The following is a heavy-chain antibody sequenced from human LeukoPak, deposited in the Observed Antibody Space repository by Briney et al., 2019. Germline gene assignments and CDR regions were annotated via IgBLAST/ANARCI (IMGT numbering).Heavy chain of an antibody. CDR3: AREATSRDFWSGNYYYCGMDV. D-gene: IGHD3-3*01. V-gene: IGHV4-59*01. J-gene: IGHJ6*02. CDR1: GGSISSYY. Sequence: PSETLSLTCTVSGGSISSYYWSWIRQPPGKGLEWIGYIYYSGSTNYNPSLKSRVTISVDTSKNQFSLKLSSVTAADTAVYYCAREATSRDFWSGNYYYCGMDVWGQGTTVTVSS. CDR2: IYYSGST.